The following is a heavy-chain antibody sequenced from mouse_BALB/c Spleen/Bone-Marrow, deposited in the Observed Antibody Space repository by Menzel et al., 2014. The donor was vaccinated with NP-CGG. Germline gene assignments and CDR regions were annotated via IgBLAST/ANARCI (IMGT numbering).Heavy chain of an antibody. V-gene: IGHV5-17*02. CDR1: GFTFSSFG. CDR3: ARKGAMITHYYAMDY. CDR2: ISNGSSTI. J-gene: IGHJ4*01. Sequence: EVQGVESGGGLVQPGGSRKLSCAASGFTFSSFGMHWVRQAPEKGLEWVAYISNGSSTIYYADTVKGRFTISRDNPKNTLFLQMTSLRSEDTAMNYCARKGAMITHYYAMDYWGQGTSVTVSS. D-gene: IGHD2-4*01.